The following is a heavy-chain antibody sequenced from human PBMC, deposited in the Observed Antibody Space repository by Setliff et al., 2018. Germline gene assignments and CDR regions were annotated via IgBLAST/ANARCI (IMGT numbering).Heavy chain of an antibody. CDR1: GGSFSGYY. CDR2: INHRGTT. V-gene: IGHV4-34*01. Sequence: SETLSLTCAVYGGSFSGYYWNWIRQAPGKGLEWIGEINHRGTTSYTPSLKGRVTISVDTSKNLFSLKLSSVTAADTAVYFCARIKWFGETDCFDSWGQGTLVTVSS. CDR3: ARIKWFGETDCFDS. J-gene: IGHJ5*01. D-gene: IGHD3-10*01.